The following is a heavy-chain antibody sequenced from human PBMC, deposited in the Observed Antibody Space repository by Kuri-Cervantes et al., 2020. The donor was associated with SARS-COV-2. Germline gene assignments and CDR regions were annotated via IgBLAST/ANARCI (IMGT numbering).Heavy chain of an antibody. D-gene: IGHD6-6*01. CDR2: ISGSGGST. CDR1: GFTFSSYA. Sequence: GGSLRLSCAASGFTFSSYAMSWVRQAPGKGLEWVSAISGSGGSTYYADSVKGRLTISRDNSKNTLYLQMNSLRAEDTAVYYCVKDREYSSSIGQVDYWGQGTLVTVSS. J-gene: IGHJ4*02. V-gene: IGHV3-23*01. CDR3: VKDREYSSSIGQVDY.